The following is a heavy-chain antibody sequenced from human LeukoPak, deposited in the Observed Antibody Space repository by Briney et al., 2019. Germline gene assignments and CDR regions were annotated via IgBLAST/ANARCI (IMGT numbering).Heavy chain of an antibody. J-gene: IGHJ3*02. V-gene: IGHV1-2*02. CDR2: INPNSGGT. CDR3: ASLKASIVGATTGFGASDI. D-gene: IGHD1-26*01. CDR1: GDTFTGYY. Sequence: SEKVSCKASGDTFTGYYMHWVRQAPGQGLEWMRWINPNSGGTNYAQKFQGTVTMTRDTSISAAYMELSRLRSDGTAVYYCASLKASIVGATTGFGASDIWGQGTMVTVSS.